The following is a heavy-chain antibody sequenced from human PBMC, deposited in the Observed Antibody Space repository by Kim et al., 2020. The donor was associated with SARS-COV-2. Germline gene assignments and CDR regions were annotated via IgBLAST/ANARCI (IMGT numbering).Heavy chain of an antibody. J-gene: IGHJ6*01. CDR3: ANQPEGYYDGMDV. Sequence: GGSLRLSCAASGFTFSSYGMHWFRQAPGKGLEWVAVISYDGSNKYYADSVKGRFTISRDNSKNTLYLQMNSLRAEDTAVYYCANQPEGYYDGMDVWGQGT. CDR1: GFTFSSYG. CDR2: ISYDGSNK. V-gene: IGHV3-30*18.